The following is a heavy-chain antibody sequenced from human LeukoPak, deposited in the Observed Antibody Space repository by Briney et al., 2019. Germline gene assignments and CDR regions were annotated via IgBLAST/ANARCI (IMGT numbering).Heavy chain of an antibody. CDR2: ISSSSSSYI. CDR1: GFTFSSYS. D-gene: IGHD3-3*01. CDR3: ARELRVFLEWSVNSEHFDY. V-gene: IGHV3-21*01. Sequence: GGSLRLSCAASGFTFSSYSMNWVRQAPGKGLEWVSSISSSSSSYIYYADSVKGRFTISRDNAKNSLYLQMNSLRAEDTAVYYCARELRVFLEWSVNSEHFDYWGQGTLVTVSS. J-gene: IGHJ4*02.